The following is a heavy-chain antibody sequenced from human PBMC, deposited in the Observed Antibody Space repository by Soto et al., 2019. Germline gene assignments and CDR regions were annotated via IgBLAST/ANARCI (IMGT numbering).Heavy chain of an antibody. D-gene: IGHD3-22*01. CDR2: IIPILGIA. Sequence: SVKVSCKASGGTFSSYTISWVRQAPGQGLEWMGRIIPILGIASYAQKFQGRVTITADKSTSTAYMELSSLRSEDTAVYYCASDYYDSSGLVSPDAFDIWGQGTMVTVSS. V-gene: IGHV1-69*02. J-gene: IGHJ3*02. CDR3: ASDYYDSSGLVSPDAFDI. CDR1: GGTFSSYT.